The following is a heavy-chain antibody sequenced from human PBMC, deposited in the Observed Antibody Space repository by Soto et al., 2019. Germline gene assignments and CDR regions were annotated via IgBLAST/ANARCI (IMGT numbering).Heavy chain of an antibody. CDR2: ISYDGSNK. CDR3: AKDPRGVIVGANYFDY. Sequence: GGSLRLSCAASGFTFSSYGMHWVRQAPGKGLEWVAVISYDGSNKYYADSVKGRFTISRDNSKNTLYLQMNSLRAEDTAVYYCAKDPRGVIVGANYFDYWGQGTLVTVSS. CDR1: GFTFSSYG. V-gene: IGHV3-30*18. D-gene: IGHD1-26*01. J-gene: IGHJ4*02.